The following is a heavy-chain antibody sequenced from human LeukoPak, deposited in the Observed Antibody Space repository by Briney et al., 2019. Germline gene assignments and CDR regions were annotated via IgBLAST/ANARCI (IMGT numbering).Heavy chain of an antibody. CDR1: GYTFTNYD. D-gene: IGHD3-22*01. Sequence: ASVKVSCKASGYTFTNYDINWVRQAPGQGLEWMGWMNPNSRNTGYARNYQGRVTMTSDTSIGTAYMELSSLRSEDTAMYYCARGNYYGNSVYDAFDIWGQGTTVTVSS. J-gene: IGHJ3*02. CDR3: ARGNYYGNSVYDAFDI. CDR2: MNPNSRNT. V-gene: IGHV1-8*01.